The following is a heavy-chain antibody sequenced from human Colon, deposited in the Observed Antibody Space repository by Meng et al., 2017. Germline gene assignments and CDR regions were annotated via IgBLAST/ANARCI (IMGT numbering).Heavy chain of an antibody. J-gene: IGHJ5*02. CDR3: ARGLFSRLRSLWFDP. Sequence: QVALHQWGAGVCVPSGIVSRTRAVYCGSFSCYYWCWIRQLPGKGLEWIGEINHIGTTNFNPSLESRVTISIDTSKIQISLNVTSLTAADTAVYYCARGLFSRLRSLWFDPWGQGTLVTVSS. CDR2: INHIGTT. V-gene: IGHV4-34*01. CDR1: CGSFSCYY. D-gene: IGHD2/OR15-2a*01.